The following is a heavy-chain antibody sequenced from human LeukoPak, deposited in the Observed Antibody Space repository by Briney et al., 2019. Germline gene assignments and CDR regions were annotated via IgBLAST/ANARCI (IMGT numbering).Heavy chain of an antibody. D-gene: IGHD3-10*01. J-gene: IGHJ6*02. CDR3: ARDLHLGGSGSYYQSHYYGMDV. Sequence: PSQTLSLTCAISGDSVSSISATWTWIRQSPSRGLEWLGRTYYRSKWYNDYAVSVKSRITINSDTSKNQFSLQLSSVTSEDTAVYFCARDLHLGGSGSYYQSHYYGMDVWGQGTTVTVSS. CDR2: TYYRSKWYN. V-gene: IGHV6-1*01. CDR1: GDSVSSISAT.